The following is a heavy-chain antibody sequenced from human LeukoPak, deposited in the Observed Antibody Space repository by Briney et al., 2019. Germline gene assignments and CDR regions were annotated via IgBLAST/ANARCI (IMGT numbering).Heavy chain of an antibody. CDR2: ISISTRPI. J-gene: IGHJ4*02. CDR3: TSGWTPGLAATIDY. V-gene: IGHV3-11*04. D-gene: IGHD6-13*01. Sequence: PSETLSLTCTVSGGSISSGGYYWSWIRQTPGKGLEWVSYISISTRPIYYADSVKGRFTISRDYARNSLYLQMDSLRVEDTAIYYCTSGWTPGLAATIDYWGRGTLVTVSS. CDR1: GGSISSGGYY.